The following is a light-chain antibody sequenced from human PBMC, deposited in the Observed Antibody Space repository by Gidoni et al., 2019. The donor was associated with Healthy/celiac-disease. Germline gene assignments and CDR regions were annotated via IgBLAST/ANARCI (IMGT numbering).Light chain of an antibody. CDR2: AAS. CDR3: QQSYSTPQT. V-gene: IGKV1-39*01. J-gene: IGKJ4*01. Sequence: IQMTQSPSSLSASVGDRVTITCRASQSISSYLHWYQQKPGQAPKLLIYAASSLQSGVPSRFSGSGSGTEFTLTISSLQSEDFAAYYCQQSYSTPQTFGGGTKVEIK. CDR1: QSISSY.